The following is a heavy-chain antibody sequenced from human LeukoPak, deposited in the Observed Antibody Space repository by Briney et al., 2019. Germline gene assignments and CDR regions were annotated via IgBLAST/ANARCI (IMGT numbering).Heavy chain of an antibody. D-gene: IGHD5-24*01. J-gene: IGHJ4*02. CDR2: IYHSGST. CDR1: GHSISSGYY. CDR3: ARARDGYRLAFDY. V-gene: IGHV4-38-2*01. Sequence: PSETLSLTCAVSGHSISSGYYWGWIRQPPGKGLEWIGSIYHSGSTYYNPSLKSRVTISVDTSKNQFSLKLSSVTAADTAVYYCARARDGYRLAFDYWGQGTLVTVSS.